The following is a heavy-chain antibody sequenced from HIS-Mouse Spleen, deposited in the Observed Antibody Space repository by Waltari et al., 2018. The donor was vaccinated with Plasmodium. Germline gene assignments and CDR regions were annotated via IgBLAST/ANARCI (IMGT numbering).Heavy chain of an antibody. J-gene: IGHJ1*01. Sequence: QVQLVQSGAEVKKPGASVKVSCKASGYTFTGYYMHWVRQAPGQGLEWMGGINPNRGGKNYAQKFQGRGTMTRDTSISTAYMELSRLRSDDTAVYYCSRVLGYKAAAGTFVEYFQHWGQGTLVTVSS. D-gene: IGHD6-13*01. CDR1: GYTFTGYY. CDR3: SRVLGYKAAAGTFVEYFQH. V-gene: IGHV1-2*02. CDR2: INPNRGGK.